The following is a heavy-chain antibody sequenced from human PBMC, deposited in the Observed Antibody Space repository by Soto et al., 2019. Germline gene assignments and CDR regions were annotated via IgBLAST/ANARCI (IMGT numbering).Heavy chain of an antibody. CDR3: VKEKLQSDSFDI. D-gene: IGHD1-7*01. CDR1: GFIFDDFA. V-gene: IGHV3-9*01. Sequence: EMQLVESGGGFVQHGRSLRVSCVASGFIFDDFAMHWVRQAPGKGLEWVSVISWNSGRIAYADSVKGRFTTSRDNAKNSLFLQIHSLRPEDTALYFCVKEKLQSDSFDIWGQGTMVIVSP. J-gene: IGHJ3*02. CDR2: ISWNSGRI.